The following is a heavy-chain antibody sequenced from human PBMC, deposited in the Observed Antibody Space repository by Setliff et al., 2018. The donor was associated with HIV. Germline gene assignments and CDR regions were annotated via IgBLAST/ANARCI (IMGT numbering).Heavy chain of an antibody. D-gene: IGHD3-10*01. CDR1: GFTFSSYG. CDR3: AREWEGSYYYGSGTTYGMDV. J-gene: IGHJ6*02. CDR2: IGSDGSRL. Sequence: PGGSLRLSCAASGFTFSSYGMHWVRQGPGKGPVCVSRIGSDGSRLGYADSVKGRFTISRDNAKNTLYLQMNSLRAEDTAVYYCAREWEGSYYYGSGTTYGMDVWGQGTTVTVSS. V-gene: IGHV3-74*01.